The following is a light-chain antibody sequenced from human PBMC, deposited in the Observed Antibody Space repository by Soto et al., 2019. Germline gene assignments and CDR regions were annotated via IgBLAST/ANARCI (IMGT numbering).Light chain of an antibody. CDR3: QVWDSSSAHWV. CDR2: YDS. Sequence: SSELTQPPSVSVAPGKTSRITCGGNNIGSKSVHWYQQKPGQAPVLVIYYDSYRPSGIPERFSGSNSGNTATLTIRRVEAGDEADYYCQVWDSSSAHWVFVGGTKLTVL. CDR1: NIGSKS. V-gene: IGLV3-21*04. J-gene: IGLJ3*02.